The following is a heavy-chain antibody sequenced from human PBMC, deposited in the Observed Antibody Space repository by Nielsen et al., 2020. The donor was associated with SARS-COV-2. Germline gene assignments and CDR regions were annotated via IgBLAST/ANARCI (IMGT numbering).Heavy chain of an antibody. J-gene: IGHJ4*02. CDR3: ARNGWYGGNGYFDY. D-gene: IGHD4-23*01. Sequence: ASVKVSCKASGYTFTSYGISWVRQAPGQGLEWMGWMNPNSGNTGYAQKFQGRVTMTRNTSISTAYMELSSLRSEDTAVYYCARNGWYGGNGYFDYWGQGTLVTVSS. CDR2: MNPNSGNT. CDR1: GYTFTSYG. V-gene: IGHV1-8*02.